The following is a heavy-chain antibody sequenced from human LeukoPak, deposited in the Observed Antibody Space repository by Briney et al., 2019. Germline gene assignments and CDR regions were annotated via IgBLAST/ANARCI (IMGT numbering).Heavy chain of an antibody. CDR3: ARKYCSSTSCYAGSIYFDY. CDR1: GGSISSGGYY. J-gene: IGHJ4*02. CDR2: IYYSGRT. D-gene: IGHD2-2*01. Sequence: SETLSLTCTVSGGSISSGGYYWGWSRQHPGGGLEWIVYIYYSGRTYNNPSLKSRVTISVKTSKNQFSLKLSSVTAADTAVYYCARKYCSSTSCYAGSIYFDYWGQGTLVTVSS. V-gene: IGHV4-31*03.